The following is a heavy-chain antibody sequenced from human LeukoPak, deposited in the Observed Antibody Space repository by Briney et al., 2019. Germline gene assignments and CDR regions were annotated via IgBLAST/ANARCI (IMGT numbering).Heavy chain of an antibody. Sequence: DTQSISCTIPAGSCSGDCGSWIPQPPGKGLKSIGEINNGGSTNYTPSLKSRVTISVDTTKNQYSLKLSTVPAADKAVYYCAGGVVATTKFDYWGQGTLVTVSS. V-gene: IGHV4-34*01. J-gene: IGHJ4*02. CDR1: AGSCSGDC. CDR3: AGGVVATTKFDY. D-gene: IGHD5-12*01. CDR2: INNGGST.